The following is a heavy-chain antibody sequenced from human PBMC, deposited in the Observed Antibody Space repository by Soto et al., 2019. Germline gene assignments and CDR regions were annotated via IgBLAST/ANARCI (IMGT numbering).Heavy chain of an antibody. CDR2: ISGSGGST. J-gene: IGHJ4*02. V-gene: IGHV3-23*01. CDR1: GFTFSSYG. D-gene: IGHD3-22*01. Sequence: PGGSLRLSCAASGFTFSSYGMHWVRQAPGKGLEWVSSISGSGGSTYYADSVKGRFTTSRDNSKNTLYLQMNSLRAEDTAVYYCAKDHEVGFYDSSGYLFDYWGQGTLVTVSS. CDR3: AKDHEVGFYDSSGYLFDY.